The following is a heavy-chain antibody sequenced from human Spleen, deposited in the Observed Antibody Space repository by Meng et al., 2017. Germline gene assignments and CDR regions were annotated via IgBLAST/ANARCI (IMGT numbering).Heavy chain of an antibody. J-gene: IGHJ4*02. Sequence: QVQLQQWGEGLLKPSETLSLTCAVSGGSFSGYYWSWIRQPPGKGLEWIGEINHSGNTNYNPSLKSRVTISVDTSKNQFSLKLSSVTAADTAVYYCARLDLYGGNSPFDYWGQGTLVTVSS. V-gene: IGHV4-34*01. CDR2: INHSGNT. CDR1: GGSFSGYY. D-gene: IGHD4-23*01. CDR3: ARLDLYGGNSPFDY.